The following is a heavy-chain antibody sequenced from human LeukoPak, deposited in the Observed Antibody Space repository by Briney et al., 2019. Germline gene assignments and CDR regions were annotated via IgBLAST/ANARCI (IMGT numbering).Heavy chain of an antibody. V-gene: IGHV3-23*01. Sequence: GGSLRLSCEASGFTFSNYAMSWVRQAPGKGLEWVSTVSGGGGDTFYADSVKGRFTVSRDNSKNTLDLQMNSLRAEDTAVYYCARDSKWELLRDYFDYWGQGTLVTVSS. J-gene: IGHJ4*02. D-gene: IGHD1-26*01. CDR1: GFTFSNYA. CDR3: ARDSKWELLRDYFDY. CDR2: VSGGGGDT.